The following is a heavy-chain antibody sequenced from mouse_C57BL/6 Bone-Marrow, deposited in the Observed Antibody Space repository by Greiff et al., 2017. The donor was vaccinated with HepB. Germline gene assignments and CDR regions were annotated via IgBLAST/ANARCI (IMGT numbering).Heavy chain of an antibody. D-gene: IGHD2-4*01. J-gene: IGHJ2*01. V-gene: IGHV5-2*01. CDR1: EYEFPSHD. CDR3: AREDDYGFDY. CDR2: INSDGGST. Sequence: EVKVVESGGGLVQPGESLKLSCESNEYEFPSHDMSWVRKTPEKRLELVAAINSDGGSTYYPDTMERRFIISRDNTKKTLYLQMSRLRSEDKALYYCAREDDYGFDYWGQGTTLTVSS.